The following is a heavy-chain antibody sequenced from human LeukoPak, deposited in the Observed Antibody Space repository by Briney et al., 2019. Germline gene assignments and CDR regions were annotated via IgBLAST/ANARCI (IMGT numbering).Heavy chain of an antibody. J-gene: IGHJ4*02. D-gene: IGHD3-10*01. CDR2: IYYSGST. CDR3: ARDFDAVGY. V-gene: IGHV4-39*07. Sequence: PSQTLSLTCTVSGGSISSSSYYWGWIRQPPGKGLEWIGSIYYSGSTYYNPSLKSRVTISVDTSKNQFSLKLSSVTAADTAVYYCARDFDAVGYWGQGTLVTVSS. CDR1: GGSISSSSYY.